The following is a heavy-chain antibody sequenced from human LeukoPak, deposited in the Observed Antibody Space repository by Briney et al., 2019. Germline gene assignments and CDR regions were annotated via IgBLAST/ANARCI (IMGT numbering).Heavy chain of an antibody. D-gene: IGHD6-19*01. CDR2: IHHSGST. CDR1: GYSISSGYY. Sequence: SETLSLTCTVSGYSISSGYYWGWIRQPPGKGLEWVGSIHHSGSTYYNPSLKSRVTISVDTSKNQFSLKLSSVTAADTAVYYCARGPIGAVAGPLRFDPWGQGTLPTVSS. V-gene: IGHV4-38-2*02. J-gene: IGHJ5*02. CDR3: ARGPIGAVAGPLRFDP.